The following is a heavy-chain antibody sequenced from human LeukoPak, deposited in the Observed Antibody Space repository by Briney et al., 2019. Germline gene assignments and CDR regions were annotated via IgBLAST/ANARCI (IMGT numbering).Heavy chain of an antibody. CDR3: ASRDYYDSSGYPIPFDL. Sequence: GGSLRLSCAASGFTFDDYAMHWVRQAPGKGLEWVSGISWNSGSIGYADSARGRFTISRDNAKNSLYLQMNSLRAEDTAVYYCASRDYYDSSGYPIPFDLWGRGTLVTVSS. CDR2: ISWNSGSI. V-gene: IGHV3-9*01. D-gene: IGHD3-22*01. J-gene: IGHJ2*01. CDR1: GFTFDDYA.